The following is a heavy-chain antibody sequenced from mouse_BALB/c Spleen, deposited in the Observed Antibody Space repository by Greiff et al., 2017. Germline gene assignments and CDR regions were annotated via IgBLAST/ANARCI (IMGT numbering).Heavy chain of an antibody. CDR1: GFTFSSYG. Sequence: EVQLVESGGDLVKPGGSLKLSCAASGFTFSSYGMSWVRQTPDKRLEWVATISSGGSYTYYPDSVKGRFTISRDNAKNTLYLQMSSLKSEDTAMYYCAREGKKDGYYLDYWGQGTTLTVSS. D-gene: IGHD2-3*01. J-gene: IGHJ2*01. CDR2: ISSGGSYT. CDR3: AREGKKDGYYLDY. V-gene: IGHV5-6*01.